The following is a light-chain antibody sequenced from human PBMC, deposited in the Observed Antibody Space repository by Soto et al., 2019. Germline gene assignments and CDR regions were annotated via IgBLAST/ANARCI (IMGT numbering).Light chain of an antibody. Sequence: EIVLTQSPATLSLSPGERAILSCRASQSVGNYLAWYQQKPGQAPRLLIYDASNGATDIPARFSGSGSGTDFTLTISSLEPEDFAVYYCQQRSHGPPGYSFGQGTKLEIK. J-gene: IGKJ2*03. CDR1: QSVGNY. CDR3: QQRSHGPPGYS. V-gene: IGKV3-11*01. CDR2: DAS.